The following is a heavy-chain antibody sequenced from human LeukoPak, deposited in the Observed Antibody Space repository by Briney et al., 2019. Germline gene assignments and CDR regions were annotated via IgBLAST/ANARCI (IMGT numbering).Heavy chain of an antibody. D-gene: IGHD6-19*01. CDR1: GYSFTAYY. J-gene: IGHJ4*02. Sequence: EASVKVSCKASGYSFTAYYMHWVRQAPGEGLEWMGWINPQSGGTHYAQKFRGRVTMTRDTSITTAYMELSRLTSDDTALYYCARNIGVGPNGDSWGQGTLVTVSS. V-gene: IGHV1-2*02. CDR3: ARNIGVGPNGDS. CDR2: INPQSGGT.